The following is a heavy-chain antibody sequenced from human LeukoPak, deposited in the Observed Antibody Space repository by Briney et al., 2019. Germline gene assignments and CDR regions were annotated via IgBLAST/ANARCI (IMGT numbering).Heavy chain of an antibody. CDR3: ARASGWRYLFDY. CDR2: IIPIFGTA. D-gene: IGHD3-9*01. CDR1: GGTFSSYA. J-gene: IGHJ4*02. V-gene: IGHV1-69*13. Sequence: SVKVSCKASGGTFSSYAISWVRRAPGQGLEWMGGIIPIFGTANYAQKFQGRVTITADESTSTAYMELSSLRSEDTAVYYCARASGWRYLFDYWGQGTLVTVSS.